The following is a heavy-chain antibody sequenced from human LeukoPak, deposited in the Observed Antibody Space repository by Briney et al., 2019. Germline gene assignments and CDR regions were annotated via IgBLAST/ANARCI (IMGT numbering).Heavy chain of an antibody. CDR1: GFTFSSYW. CDR2: INSDGSST. CDR3: AREVATIDYYYYMDV. Sequence: GGSLRLSCAASGFTFSSYWMHWVRQAPGKGLVWVSRINSDGSSTSYADSVKGRFTISRDNAKNTLYLQMNSLRAEDTVVYYCAREVATIDYYYYMDVWGKGTTVTISS. D-gene: IGHD5-12*01. J-gene: IGHJ6*03. V-gene: IGHV3-74*01.